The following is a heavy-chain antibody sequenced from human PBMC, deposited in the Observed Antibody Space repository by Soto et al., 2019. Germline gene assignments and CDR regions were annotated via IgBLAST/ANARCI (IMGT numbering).Heavy chain of an antibody. J-gene: IGHJ4*02. CDR2: IWFDGSNK. CDR3: ARESGSYHCDY. V-gene: IGHV3-33*01. CDR1: GFIFRTYG. Sequence: QVQLVESGGGVVQPGRSLRLSCVASGFIFRTYGMHWVRQAPGKGLEWVATIWFDGSNKYYADSVKGRFTISRDNSKNTLYLQINSLRAEDTAVYYGARESGSYHCDYWGQGTLVTVSS. D-gene: IGHD1-26*01.